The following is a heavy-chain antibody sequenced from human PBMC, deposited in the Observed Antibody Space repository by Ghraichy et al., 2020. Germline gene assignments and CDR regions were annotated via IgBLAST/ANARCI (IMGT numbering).Heavy chain of an antibody. J-gene: IGHJ6*02. CDR1: GFTFDDYA. CDR3: AKGNYYGMDV. CDR2: ISWNSGSI. V-gene: IGHV3-9*01. Sequence: SCAASGFTFDDYAMHWVRQAPGKGLEWVSGISWNSGSIGYADSVKGRFTISRDNAKNSLYLQMNSLRAEDTALYYCAKGNYYGMDVWGQGTTVTVSS.